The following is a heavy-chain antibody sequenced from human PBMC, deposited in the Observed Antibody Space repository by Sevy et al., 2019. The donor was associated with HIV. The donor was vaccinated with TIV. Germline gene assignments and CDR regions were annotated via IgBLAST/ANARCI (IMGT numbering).Heavy chain of an antibody. CDR3: TTTLSTAHYMVV. D-gene: IGHD3-16*01. V-gene: IGHV3-15*01. J-gene: IGHJ6*02. CDR2: IKSKTDGGTT. CDR1: GLSFTSAW. Sequence: GGSLRLSCAASGLSFTSAWMSWVRQAPGKGLEWVGRIKSKTDGGTTDYPAPVRGRFTISRDDSKNTVYLQMNSLETEDTAVYYCTTTLSTAHYMVVWGQGTTVTVSS.